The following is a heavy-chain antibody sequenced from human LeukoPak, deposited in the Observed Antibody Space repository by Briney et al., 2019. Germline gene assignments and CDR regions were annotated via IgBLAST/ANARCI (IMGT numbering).Heavy chain of an antibody. CDR1: GFTFSSYW. CDR2: INSDGSST. D-gene: IGHD1-26*01. J-gene: IGHJ4*02. CDR3: AICTGSYSEFFFDY. Sequence: PGGSLRLSCAASGFTFSSYWMHWVRQAPGKGLVWVSRINSDGSSTSYADSVKGRFTISRDNSKNTLYLQMNSLRAEDTAVYYCAICTGSYSEFFFDYWGQGTLVTVSS. V-gene: IGHV3-74*01.